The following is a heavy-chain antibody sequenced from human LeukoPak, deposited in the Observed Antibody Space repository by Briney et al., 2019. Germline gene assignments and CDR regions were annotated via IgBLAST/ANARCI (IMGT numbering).Heavy chain of an antibody. V-gene: IGHV3-23*01. D-gene: IGHD2-21*02. J-gene: IGHJ4*02. Sequence: PGGSLRLSCAASGFTFSSYAMSWVRQAPGKGLEWVSAISGSGGSTYYADSVKGRFTISRDNSKNTLYLQMNSLRAEDTAVYYCAKDSLAYCGGDCYAHFDYWGQGTLVTVSS. CDR1: GFTFSSYA. CDR3: AKDSLAYCGGDCYAHFDY. CDR2: ISGSGGST.